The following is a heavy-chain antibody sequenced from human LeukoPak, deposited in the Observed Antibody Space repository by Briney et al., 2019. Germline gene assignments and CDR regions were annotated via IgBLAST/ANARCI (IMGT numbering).Heavy chain of an antibody. Sequence: GGSLRLSCGVSGFTFSTYAMHGGGQAPGKGLGGVAALSLEGNSKNYPESAKGRITLSRHNPETTSSVQTTSLRVEDTAVYYSARALLGTSSSYNHYHFYGMDVWGQGTTVTVSS. V-gene: IGHV3-30*04. D-gene: IGHD2-2*01. CDR1: GFTFSTYA. CDR3: ARALLGTSSSYNHYHFYGMDV. CDR2: LSLEGNSK. J-gene: IGHJ6*02.